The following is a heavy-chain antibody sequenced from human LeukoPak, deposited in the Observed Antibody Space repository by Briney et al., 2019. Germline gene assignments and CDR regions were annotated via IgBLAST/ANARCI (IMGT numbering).Heavy chain of an antibody. CDR1: GFTFYRYA. CDR3: AKAPYYYDTSGYFFRNFDY. CDR2: ISGNGGSI. V-gene: IGHV3-23*01. J-gene: IGHJ4*02. Sequence: GGSLRLSCAASGFTFYRYAMSWVRQAAGKGLEWVSSISGNGGSIYYADSVKGRFTISRDNSKNTVYLQMNSLGAEDTALYFCAKAPYYYDTSGYFFRNFDYWGQGTLVTVSS. D-gene: IGHD3-22*01.